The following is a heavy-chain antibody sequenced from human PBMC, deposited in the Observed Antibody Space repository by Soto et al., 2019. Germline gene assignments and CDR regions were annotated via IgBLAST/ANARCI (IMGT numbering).Heavy chain of an antibody. CDR3: ARDPDLEDYGATRVYYFDY. CDR1: GFTFSSYS. J-gene: IGHJ4*02. D-gene: IGHD4-17*01. Sequence: GGSLRLSCAASGFTFSSYSMNWVRQAPGKGLEWVSYISSSSSTIYYADSVKGRFTISRDNAKNSLYLQMNSLRAEDTAVYYCARDPDLEDYGATRVYYFDYWGQGTLVTVSS. V-gene: IGHV3-48*01. CDR2: ISSSSSTI.